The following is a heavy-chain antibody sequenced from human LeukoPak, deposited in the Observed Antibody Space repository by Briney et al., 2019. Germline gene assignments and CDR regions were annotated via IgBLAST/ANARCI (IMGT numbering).Heavy chain of an antibody. V-gene: IGHV3-9*01. D-gene: IGHD2-2*01. CDR3: AKARVHSGTFFDY. CDR2: ISWNSGTI. J-gene: IGHJ4*02. Sequence: PGRSLRLSCAASGFTFDDYAMYWVRQAPGKGLEWVSSISWNSGTIGYADSVKGRFTISRDNAKNSLYLQMNSLRAEDTALYYCAKARVHSGTFFDYWGQGTLVTVSS. CDR1: GFTFDDYA.